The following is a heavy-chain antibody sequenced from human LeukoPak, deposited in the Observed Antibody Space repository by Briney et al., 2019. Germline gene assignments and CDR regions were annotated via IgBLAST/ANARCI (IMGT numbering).Heavy chain of an antibody. Sequence: PSETLSLTCTVSGGSVSNDYWSWVRQPPGKALEWIGNIYYSGSTNYNPSLKSRVTISVDTSKNQFSLKLSSVTAADTAVYYCARGTYSSRGPAYYYMDVWGKGTTVTVSS. CDR3: ARGTYSSRGPAYYYMDV. V-gene: IGHV4-59*02. J-gene: IGHJ6*03. CDR1: GGSVSNDY. D-gene: IGHD6-13*01. CDR2: IYYSGST.